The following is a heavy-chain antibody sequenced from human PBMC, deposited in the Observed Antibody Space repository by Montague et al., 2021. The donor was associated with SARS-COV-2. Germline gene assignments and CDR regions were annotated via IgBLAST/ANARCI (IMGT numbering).Heavy chain of an antibody. Sequence: SETLSLTCTVSGGSIGGFYWSWIRQPPGKGLEWIGYIYYSGSTXXXPSXXXRVAVPVDRSKNQVSLKLTSVTAADTAVYYCARLLRSCTNGVCRTYYYYALDVWGQGTTVTVSS. CDR3: ARLLRSCTNGVCRTYYYYALDV. CDR2: IYYSGST. CDR1: GGSIGGFY. J-gene: IGHJ6*02. D-gene: IGHD2-8*01. V-gene: IGHV4-59*01.